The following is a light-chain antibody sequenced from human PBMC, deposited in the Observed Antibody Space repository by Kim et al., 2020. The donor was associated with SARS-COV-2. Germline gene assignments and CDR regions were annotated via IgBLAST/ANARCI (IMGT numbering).Light chain of an antibody. V-gene: IGLV3-25*03. J-gene: IGLJ1*01. Sequence: SPGQPGRITCSGDTLPKKQTYWYQQESGQAPLLVIYKDNERPSGIPGRFSGSSSGTTVTLTISGVQAEDDADYYCQSADGSGTYVFGTGTKVTVL. CDR1: TLPKKQ. CDR3: QSADGSGTYV. CDR2: KDN.